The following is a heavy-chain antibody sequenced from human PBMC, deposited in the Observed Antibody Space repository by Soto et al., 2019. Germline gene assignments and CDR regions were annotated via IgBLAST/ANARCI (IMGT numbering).Heavy chain of an antibody. D-gene: IGHD6-13*01. CDR2: ISGSGGST. V-gene: IGHV3-23*01. CDR1: GFTFSSYA. Sequence: GGSLRLSCAASGFTFSSYAMSWVRQAPGKGLEWVSAISGSGGSTYYADSVKGRFTISRDNSKNTLYLQMNSLRAEDTAVYYCAKVGTWAVIAAAADYWGQGTLVTISS. CDR3: AKVGTWAVIAAAADY. J-gene: IGHJ4*02.